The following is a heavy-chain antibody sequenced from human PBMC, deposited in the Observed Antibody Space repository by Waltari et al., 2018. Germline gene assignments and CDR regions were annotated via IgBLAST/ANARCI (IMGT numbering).Heavy chain of an antibody. Sequence: EVQLLESGGGLVQPGGSLRLSCVASGFTFSTYAMSWVRQAPGKGLEWSSTLAYTGDNTHYADSAKGRFTISRDISKRTLYLHMNSLRVEDTAVYYCAKAHYDSSGYFSDFDYWGQGTRVTVSS. J-gene: IGHJ4*02. CDR3: AKAHYDSSGYFSDFDY. CDR1: GFTFSTYA. CDR2: LAYTGDNT. D-gene: IGHD3-22*01. V-gene: IGHV3-23*01.